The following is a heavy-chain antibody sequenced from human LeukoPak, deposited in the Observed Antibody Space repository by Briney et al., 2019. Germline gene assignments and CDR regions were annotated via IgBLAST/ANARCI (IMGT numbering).Heavy chain of an antibody. CDR1: GYSFTSYW. V-gene: IGHV5-51*01. J-gene: IGHJ4*02. Sequence: GESLKISCKGSGYSFTSYWIGWVRQMPGKGLEWMGIIYPGDPDTRYSPSFQGQVTISADKSISTAHLQWSSLKASDTAMYYCARLAGSSVTPFDYWGQGTLVTVSS. D-gene: IGHD6-6*01. CDR3: ARLAGSSVTPFDY. CDR2: IYPGDPDT.